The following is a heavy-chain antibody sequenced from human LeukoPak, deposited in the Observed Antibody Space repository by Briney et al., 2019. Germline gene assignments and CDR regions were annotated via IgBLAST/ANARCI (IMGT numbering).Heavy chain of an antibody. Sequence: SETLSLTCTVSGASISSYYWSWIRQPPGKGLEWIGYIYYSGSTNYNPSLKSRVTISVDTSKNQFSLKLSSVTAADTAVYYCARDKDPWGYSYGRFDLWGRGTLVTVSS. CDR2: IYYSGST. V-gene: IGHV4-59*01. J-gene: IGHJ2*01. D-gene: IGHD5-18*01. CDR3: ARDKDPWGYSYGRFDL. CDR1: GASISSYY.